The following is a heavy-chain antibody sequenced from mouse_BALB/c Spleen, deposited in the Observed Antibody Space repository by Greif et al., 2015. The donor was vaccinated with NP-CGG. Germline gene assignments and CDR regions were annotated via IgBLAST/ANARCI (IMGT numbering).Heavy chain of an antibody. J-gene: IGHJ2*01. CDR2: IDPANGNT. Sequence: VQLQQPGAELVKPGASVKLSCTASGFNIKDTYIHWVKQRPEQGLEWIGRIDPANGNTKYDPKFQGKATITADTSSNTAYLQLSSLTSEDTAVYYCAGTYFDYWGQGTTLTVSS. V-gene: IGHV14-3*02. D-gene: IGHD3-3*01. CDR1: GFNIKDTY. CDR3: AGTYFDY.